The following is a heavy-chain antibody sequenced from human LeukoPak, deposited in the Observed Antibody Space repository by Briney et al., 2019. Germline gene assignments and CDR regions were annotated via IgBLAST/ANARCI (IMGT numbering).Heavy chain of an antibody. CDR1: GFTFSSYS. CDR2: ISSSSSYI. D-gene: IGHD5-18*01. J-gene: IGHJ4*02. Sequence: PGGSLRLSCAASGFTFSSYSMNWVRQAPGKGLEWVSSISSSSSYIYYADSVKGRFTISRDNAKNSLYLQMNSLRAEDTAVYYCARADWDTAMIDYWGQGTLVTVYS. CDR3: ARADWDTAMIDY. V-gene: IGHV3-21*01.